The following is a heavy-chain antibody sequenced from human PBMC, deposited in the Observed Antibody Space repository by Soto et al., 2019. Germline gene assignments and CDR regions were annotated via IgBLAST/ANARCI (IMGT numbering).Heavy chain of an antibody. V-gene: IGHV3-43D*04. CDR1: GFTFDDYA. J-gene: IGHJ6*02. Sequence: PGGSLRLSCAASGFTFDDYAMHWVRQAPGKGLEWVSLISWDGGSTYYADSVKGRFTISRDNSKNSLYLQMSSLRAEDTALYYCAKEAGWYDLHYYYGMDVWGQGTTVTVSS. D-gene: IGHD6-19*01. CDR3: AKEAGWYDLHYYYGMDV. CDR2: ISWDGGST.